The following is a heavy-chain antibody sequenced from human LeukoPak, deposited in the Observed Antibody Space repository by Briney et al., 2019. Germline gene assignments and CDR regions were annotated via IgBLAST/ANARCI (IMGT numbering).Heavy chain of an antibody. CDR3: ARVARFLYYGIDV. Sequence: SETLSLTCAAYGGSFSGYYWSWIRQPPGKGLEWIGEINHSGSTNYNPSLKSRVTISVDTSKNQFSLKLSSVTAADTAVYYCARVARFLYYGIDVWGQGTTVTVSS. CDR1: GGSFSGYY. V-gene: IGHV4-34*01. D-gene: IGHD3-3*01. CDR2: INHSGST. J-gene: IGHJ6*02.